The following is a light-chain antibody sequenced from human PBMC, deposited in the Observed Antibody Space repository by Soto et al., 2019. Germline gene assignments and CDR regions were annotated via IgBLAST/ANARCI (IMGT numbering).Light chain of an antibody. CDR1: SSDVGGYNY. CDR3: SSYTTSNTRQIV. Sequence: QSALTQPASVSGSPGQSINISCTGTSSDVGGYNYVSWYQHHPGKAPKLIIHDVSNRPSGVSNPFSGSKSGNTASLTISGLQPEEEADYYCSSYTTSNTRQIVFGTGTKVTVL. V-gene: IGLV2-14*03. J-gene: IGLJ1*01. CDR2: DVS.